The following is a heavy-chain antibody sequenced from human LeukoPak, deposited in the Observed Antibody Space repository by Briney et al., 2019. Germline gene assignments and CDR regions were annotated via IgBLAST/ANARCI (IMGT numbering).Heavy chain of an antibody. CDR2: IYPGDSDT. J-gene: IGHJ4*02. D-gene: IGHD5-18*01. CDR3: ARGGIDTVMVTTERFDY. V-gene: IGHV5-51*01. CDR1: GYSFISYW. Sequence: GESLKISCKGSGYSFISYWIGWVRQMPGKGLEWMGIIYPGDSDTRYSPSFQGQVTISADKSISTAYLQWSSLKASDTAMYYCARGGIDTVMVTTERFDYWGQGTLVTVSS.